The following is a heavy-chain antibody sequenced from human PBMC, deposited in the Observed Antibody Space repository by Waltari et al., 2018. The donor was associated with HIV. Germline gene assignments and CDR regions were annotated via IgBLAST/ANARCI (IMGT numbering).Heavy chain of an antibody. CDR1: GFSVTHHS. CDR3: ARASHYFEFSTFDGDYYFDV. J-gene: IGHJ4*01. Sequence: VRLVESGGRPIKTWGSLRLSCQASGFSVTHHSRDSLRHAPGKGLVWVARINSGGTTREYADAVKGRFVISRDNARNTVYLQLNSLRAEDTAVYFCARASHYFEFSTFDGDYYFDVWGRGTRVAVSS. V-gene: IGHV3-74*03. D-gene: IGHD3-9*01. CDR2: INSGGTTR.